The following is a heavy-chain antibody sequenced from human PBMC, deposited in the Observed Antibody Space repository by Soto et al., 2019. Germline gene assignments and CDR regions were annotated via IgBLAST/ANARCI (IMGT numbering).Heavy chain of an antibody. V-gene: IGHV3-30*03. D-gene: IGHD3-3*01. CDR2: ISYDGSNK. Sequence: PGGSLRLSCAASGFTFSSYGMHWVRQAPGKGLEWVAVISYDGSNKYYADSVKGRFTISRDNSKNTLYLQMNSLRSEDTTVYYCARGEYYDFWSGYDAFDIWGQGTMVTVSS. J-gene: IGHJ3*02. CDR3: ARGEYYDFWSGYDAFDI. CDR1: GFTFSSYG.